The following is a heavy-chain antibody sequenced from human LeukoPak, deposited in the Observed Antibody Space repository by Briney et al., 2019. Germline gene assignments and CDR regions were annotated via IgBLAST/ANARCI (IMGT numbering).Heavy chain of an antibody. CDR2: ISSSSSYI. CDR1: GFTFSSYS. Sequence: GVSLRLSCAASGFTFSSYSMNWVRQAPGKGLEWVSSISSSSSYIYYADSVKGRFTISRDNAKNSLYLQMNSLRAEDTAVYYCARDHSSGWGGYFDYWGQGTLVTVSS. D-gene: IGHD6-19*01. J-gene: IGHJ4*02. V-gene: IGHV3-21*01. CDR3: ARDHSSGWGGYFDY.